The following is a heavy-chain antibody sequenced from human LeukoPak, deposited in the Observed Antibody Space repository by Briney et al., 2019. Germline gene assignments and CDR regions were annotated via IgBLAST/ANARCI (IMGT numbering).Heavy chain of an antibody. D-gene: IGHD3-3*01. CDR3: AREYETPSGPWYFDL. CDR2: IKEDGREK. CDR1: GFTFSSYW. J-gene: IGHJ2*01. Sequence: SGGSLRLSCAASGFTFSSYWMSWVRQAPGKGLEWLANIKEDGREKYYVDSVKGRFTISRDNAKKSLHLQMNSLRAEDTAVYYCAREYETPSGPWYFDLWGRGTLVTVSS. V-gene: IGHV3-7*01.